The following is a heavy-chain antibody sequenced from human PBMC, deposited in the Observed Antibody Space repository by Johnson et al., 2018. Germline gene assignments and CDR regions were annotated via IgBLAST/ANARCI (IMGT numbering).Heavy chain of an antibody. Sequence: QVQLQESGPGLVKXSETLSLTCTVSGGSISSYYWSWIRQPPGKGLEWIGYIYYSGSTNYNPSLKSRGTISVDTSKNQFSLKLSSVTAADTAVYYCARGGYNWNYADAFDIWGQGTMVTVSS. J-gene: IGHJ3*02. V-gene: IGHV4-59*01. CDR2: IYYSGST. CDR3: ARGGYNWNYADAFDI. D-gene: IGHD1-7*01. CDR1: GGSISSYY.